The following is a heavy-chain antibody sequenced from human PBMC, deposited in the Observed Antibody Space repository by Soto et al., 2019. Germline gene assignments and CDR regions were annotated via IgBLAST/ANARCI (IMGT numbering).Heavy chain of an antibody. V-gene: IGHV3-21*01. Sequence: GGSLRLSCAASGFTFSSYSMNWVRQAPGKGLEWVSSISSSSSYIYYADSVKGRFTISRDNAKNSLYLQMNSLRAEDTAVYYCARPVVPAAMVYYYYYGMDVWGQGTTVTVSS. J-gene: IGHJ6*02. CDR1: GFTFSSYS. CDR2: ISSSSSYI. D-gene: IGHD2-2*01. CDR3: ARPVVPAAMVYYYYYGMDV.